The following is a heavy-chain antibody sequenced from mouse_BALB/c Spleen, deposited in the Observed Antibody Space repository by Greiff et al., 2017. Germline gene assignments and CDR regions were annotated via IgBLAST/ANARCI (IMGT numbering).Heavy chain of an antibody. CDR3: ARDRYYGYDGYAMDY. CDR1: GFTFSDYY. V-gene: IGHV5-4*02. CDR2: ISDGGSST. J-gene: IGHJ4*01. D-gene: IGHD2-14*01. Sequence: DVQLVESGGGLVKPGGSLKLSCAASGFTFSDYYMYWVRQTPEKRLEWVATISDGGSSTYYPDSVKGRFTISRDNAKNNLYLQMGSLKSEDTAMYYCARDRYYGYDGYAMDYWGPGTSVTVSS.